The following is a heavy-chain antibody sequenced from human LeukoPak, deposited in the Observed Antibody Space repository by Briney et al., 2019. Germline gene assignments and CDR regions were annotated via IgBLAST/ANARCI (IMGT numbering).Heavy chain of an antibody. CDR3: ARGLWIGLYGIDY. J-gene: IGHJ6*02. Sequence: PGGSLRLSCAASGFTFSSYAMHWFRQAPGKGLEYVSAISSNGGSTYYANSVNGRFTISRYNSKNTQQQKMSILRAEDMAEYYCARGLWIGLYGIDYWGQGTTVTVSS. CDR2: ISSNGGST. D-gene: IGHD3-10*01. V-gene: IGHV3-64*01. CDR1: GFTFSSYA.